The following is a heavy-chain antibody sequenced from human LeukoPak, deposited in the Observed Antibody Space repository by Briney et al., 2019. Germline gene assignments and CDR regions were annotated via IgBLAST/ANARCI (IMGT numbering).Heavy chain of an antibody. Sequence: PGGSLRLSCAASGFTFSSFGMHWVRQAPGKGLEWVALISYDGSNKYYADSVKGRFTISRDNSKNTLYLQMSSLRAEDTAVYYCAKDRYYYDSSGYSYFDYWGQGTLVTVSS. CDR2: ISYDGSNK. D-gene: IGHD3-22*01. CDR3: AKDRYYYDSSGYSYFDY. V-gene: IGHV3-30*18. J-gene: IGHJ4*02. CDR1: GFTFSSFG.